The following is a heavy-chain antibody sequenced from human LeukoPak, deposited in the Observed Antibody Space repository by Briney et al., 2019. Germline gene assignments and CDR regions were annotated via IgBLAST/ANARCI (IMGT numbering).Heavy chain of an antibody. V-gene: IGHV3-15*01. CDR1: GFTFTRYD. J-gene: IGHJ4*02. CDR3: TTEYYYDSSGYYYKGY. CDR2: IKSKTDGGTT. Sequence: GKSLRLSCAASGFTFTRYDMHWVRQAPGKGLEWVGRIKSKTDGGTTDYAAPVKGRFTISRDDSKNTLYLQMNSLKTEDTAVYYCTTEYYYDSSGYYYKGYWGQGTLVTVSS. D-gene: IGHD3-22*01.